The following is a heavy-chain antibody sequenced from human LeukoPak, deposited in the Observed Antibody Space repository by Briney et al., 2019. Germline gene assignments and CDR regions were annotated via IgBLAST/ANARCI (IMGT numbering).Heavy chain of an antibody. Sequence: GESLKISCKGSGYSFTSYWISWVRQMPGKGLEWMGRIDPSDSYTNYSPSFQGHDTISADKSISTAYLQWSSLKASDTAMYYCAALGYCSSTCCYYNWFDPWGQGTLVTVSS. D-gene: IGHD2-2*01. J-gene: IGHJ5*02. CDR1: GYSFTSYW. V-gene: IGHV5-10-1*01. CDR3: AALGYCSSTCCYYNWFDP. CDR2: IDPSDSYT.